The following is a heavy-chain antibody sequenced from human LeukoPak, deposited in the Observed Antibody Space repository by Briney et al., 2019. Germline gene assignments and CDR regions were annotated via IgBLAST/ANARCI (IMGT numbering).Heavy chain of an antibody. CDR1: GGTFSSYA. V-gene: IGHV1-69*04. J-gene: IGHJ4*02. CDR2: IIPILGIA. Sequence: GSSVKVSFKASGGTFSSYAISWVRQAPGQGLEWKGRIIPILGIANYAQKFQGRVTITADKSTSTAYMELSSLRSEDTAVYYCARGTDYGDYVPFDYWGQGTLVTVSS. CDR3: ARGTDYGDYVPFDY. D-gene: IGHD4-17*01.